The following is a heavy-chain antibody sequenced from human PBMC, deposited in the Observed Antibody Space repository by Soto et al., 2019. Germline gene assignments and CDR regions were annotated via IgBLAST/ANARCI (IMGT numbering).Heavy chain of an antibody. J-gene: IGHJ6*03. D-gene: IGHD2-2*01. CDR3: AKDMTPPLNIVVVPAAPTDYYYSYMDV. V-gene: IGHV3-9*01. CDR2: ISWNSGSI. Sequence: PGGSLRLSCAASGFTFDDYAMHWVRQAPGKGLEWVSGISWNSGSIGYADSVKGRFTISRDNAKNSLYLQMNSLRAEDTALYYCAKDMTPPLNIVVVPAAPTDYYYSYMDVWGKGTTLTVSS. CDR1: GFTFDDYA.